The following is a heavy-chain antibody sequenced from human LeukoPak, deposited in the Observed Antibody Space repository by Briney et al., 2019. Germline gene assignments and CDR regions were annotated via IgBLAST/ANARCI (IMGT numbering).Heavy chain of an antibody. CDR3: AKEGGDYELAGAFDI. CDR2: IRHDGSDE. J-gene: IGHJ3*02. V-gene: IGHV3-30*02. CDR1: DFTFGIYV. Sequence: TGGSLRLSCAASDFTFGIYVIHWVRQAPGKGLEWVAFIRHDGSDETYADSVKGRFAISRDNSRNTLYLQMNSLRPEDTAVYYCAKEGGDYELAGAFDIWGQGTMVTVSS. D-gene: IGHD4-17*01.